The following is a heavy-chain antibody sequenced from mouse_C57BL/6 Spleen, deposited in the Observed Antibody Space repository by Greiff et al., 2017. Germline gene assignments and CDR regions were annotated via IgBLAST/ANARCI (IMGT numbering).Heavy chain of an antibody. Sequence: VQLQQSGAELARPGASVKLSCKASGYTFTSYGISWVKQRTGQGLEWIGEIYPRSGNTYYNEKFKGKATLTADKSSSTAYMELRSLTSEDSAVYYCARGVVLLRGCYAMDYWGQGTSVTVSA. V-gene: IGHV1-81*01. CDR3: ARGVVLLRGCYAMDY. CDR2: IYPRSGNT. D-gene: IGHD1-1*01. J-gene: IGHJ4*01. CDR1: GYTFTSYG.